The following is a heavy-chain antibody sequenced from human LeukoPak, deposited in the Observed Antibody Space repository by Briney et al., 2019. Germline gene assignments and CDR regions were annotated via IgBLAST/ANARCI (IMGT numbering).Heavy chain of an antibody. J-gene: IGHJ4*02. D-gene: IGHD3-22*01. CDR2: IYYSGST. Sequence: SETLSLTCTVSGGSISSSSYYWGWIRQPPGKGLEWIGSIYYSGSTYYNPSLKSRVTISVDTSKNQFSLKLSSVTAADTAVYYCANQLPSHYYDSSGYYYFDYWGQGTLVTVSS. CDR1: GGSISSSSYY. V-gene: IGHV4-39*07. CDR3: ANQLPSHYYDSSGYYYFDY.